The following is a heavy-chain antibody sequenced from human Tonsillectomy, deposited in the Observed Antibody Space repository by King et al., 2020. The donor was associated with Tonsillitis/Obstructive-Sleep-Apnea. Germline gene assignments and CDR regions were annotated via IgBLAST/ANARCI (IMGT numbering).Heavy chain of an antibody. J-gene: IGHJ2*01. CDR3: ARQYYDILTGYIFWYFDL. D-gene: IGHD3-9*01. Sequence: VQLQESGPGLVKPSETLSLTCTVSGGSISSYYWSWTRQPPGKGLEWIGYIYYSGSTNYNPSLKSRVTISIDTSKNQFSLRLSSVTAADTAVYYCARQYYDILTGYIFWYFDLWGRGTLVTVSS. CDR2: IYYSGST. CDR1: GGSISSYY. V-gene: IGHV4-59*08.